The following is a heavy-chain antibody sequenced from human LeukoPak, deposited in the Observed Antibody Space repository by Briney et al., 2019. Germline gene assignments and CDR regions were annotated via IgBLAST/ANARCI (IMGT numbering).Heavy chain of an antibody. D-gene: IGHD2-2*01. V-gene: IGHV4-34*01. CDR2: INHSGST. Sequence: PSETLSLTCAVYGGSFSGYYWSWIRQPPGKGLEWIGEINHSGSTNYNPSPKSRVNISVDTSKNQFSLKLSSVTAADTAVYYCARGPPLVVVPAAMRESDYWGQGTLVTASS. CDR1: GGSFSGYY. CDR3: ARGPPLVVVPAAMRESDY. J-gene: IGHJ4*02.